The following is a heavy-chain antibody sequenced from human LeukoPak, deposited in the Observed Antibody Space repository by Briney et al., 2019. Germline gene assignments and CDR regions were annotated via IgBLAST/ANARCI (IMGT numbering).Heavy chain of an antibody. CDR1: GFTFSSYA. J-gene: IGHJ4*02. V-gene: IGHV3-23*01. CDR3: AKDYYVKAYYYDSSGYFGY. D-gene: IGHD3-22*01. CDR2: ISGRGGST. Sequence: GGSLRLSCAASGFTFSSYAMSWVRQAPGKGLEWVSAISGRGGSTYYADSVKGRFTISRDNSKNTLYLQMNSLRAEDTAVYYCAKDYYVKAYYYDSSGYFGYWGQGTLVTVSS.